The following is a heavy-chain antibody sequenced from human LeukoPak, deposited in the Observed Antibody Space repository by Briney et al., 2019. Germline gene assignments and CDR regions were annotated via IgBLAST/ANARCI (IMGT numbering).Heavy chain of an antibody. J-gene: IGHJ4*02. Sequence: PSETLSLTCTISGDSISSSSFYWGWIRQPPGKGLEWIASVYHSGTTFYNPSLKSRVRMSVDSSNNQFSLRLNSVTAADTALYYCARRVMVGGTMIDNWGQGTRVTVSS. CDR1: GDSISSSSFY. D-gene: IGHD3-10*01. CDR3: ARRVMVGGTMIDN. V-gene: IGHV4-39*01. CDR2: VYHSGTT.